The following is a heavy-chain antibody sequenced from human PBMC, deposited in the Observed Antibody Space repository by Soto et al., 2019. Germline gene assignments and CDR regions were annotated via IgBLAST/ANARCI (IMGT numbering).Heavy chain of an antibody. CDR1: GFTFDDYA. V-gene: IGHV3-9*01. J-gene: IGHJ6*02. CDR3: AKDNRRRMGGPYYYGMDV. CDR2: ISWNSGSI. D-gene: IGHD3-16*01. Sequence: EVQLVESGGGLVQPGRSLRLSCAASGFTFDDYAMHWVRQAPGKGLEWVSGISWNSGSIGYADSVKGRFTISRDNAKNSLYLQMNSLRAEDTALYYCAKDNRRRMGGPYYYGMDVWGQGTTVTVSS.